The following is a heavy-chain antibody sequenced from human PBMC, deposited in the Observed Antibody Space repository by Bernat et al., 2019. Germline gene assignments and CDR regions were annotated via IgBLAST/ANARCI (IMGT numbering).Heavy chain of an antibody. D-gene: IGHD1-26*01. J-gene: IGHJ4*02. Sequence: QVQLVQSGAEVKNPGASVKVSCKASGYTFTSYGISWVRQAPGQGLEWMGWISAYNDNTNYAQKLQGRVTMTTDTSTSTAYMELRSVRSDDTAVYYCARDVEVGGSFESGPTPANFDYWGQGTLVTVSS. CDR2: ISAYNDNT. CDR1: GYTFTSYG. V-gene: IGHV1-18*01. CDR3: ARDVEVGGSFESGPTPANFDY.